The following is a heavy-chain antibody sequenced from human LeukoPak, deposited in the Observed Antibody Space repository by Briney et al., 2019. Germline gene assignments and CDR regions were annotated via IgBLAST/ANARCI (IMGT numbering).Heavy chain of an antibody. J-gene: IGHJ6*03. CDR3: ARGVPVVLAYMDV. CDR1: GGSISSSSYY. V-gene: IGHV4-39*07. CDR2: IYYSGST. Sequence: PSETLSLTCTVSGGSISSSSYYWGWIRQPPGKGLEWIGSIYYSGSTYYNPSLKSRVTISVDTSKNQFSLKLSSVTAADTAVYYCARGVPVVLAYMDVWGKGTTVTVSS. D-gene: IGHD2-8*02.